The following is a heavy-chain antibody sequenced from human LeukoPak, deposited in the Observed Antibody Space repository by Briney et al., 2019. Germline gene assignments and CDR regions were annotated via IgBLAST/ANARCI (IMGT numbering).Heavy chain of an antibody. D-gene: IGHD3-10*01. CDR1: GGSVSSGSYY. CDR3: ARDSWFGELLYY. CDR2: IYYSGST. Sequence: SETLSLTCTVSGGSVSSGSYYWSWLRQPPGKGLEWIGYIYYSGSTNYNPSLKSRVTISVDTSKNQFSLKLSSVTAADTAVYYCARDSWFGELLYYWGQGTLVTVSS. J-gene: IGHJ4*02. V-gene: IGHV4-61*01.